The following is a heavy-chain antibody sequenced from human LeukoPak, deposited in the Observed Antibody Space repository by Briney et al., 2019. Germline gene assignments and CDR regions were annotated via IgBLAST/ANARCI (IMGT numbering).Heavy chain of an antibody. CDR1: GGAFTNYA. V-gene: IGHV1-69*13. J-gene: IGHJ3*02. D-gene: IGHD2-21*02. Sequence: SVKVSCKASGGAFTNYAINWVRQAPGQGLEWMGGIIPIFDTGNYAQKFQGRVTITADQSTSTAYMELSSLRSEDTAVYFCARSYDCGGDCFEAFDIWGQGTMVTVSS. CDR3: ARSYDCGGDCFEAFDI. CDR2: IIPIFDTG.